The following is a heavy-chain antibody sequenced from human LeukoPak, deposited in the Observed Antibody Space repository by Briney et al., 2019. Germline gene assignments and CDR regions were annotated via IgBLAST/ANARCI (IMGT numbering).Heavy chain of an antibody. J-gene: IGHJ4*02. Sequence: GGSLRLSCAASGFIFSNYGMHWVRHSPDKGLEWVTFIRFDGSTQYYADSVKGRFTISRDNSKNTLYLQMNSLRAEDTAVYYCAKGLRYYSIDYWGQGTLVTVSS. D-gene: IGHD3-16*01. CDR3: AKGLRYYSIDY. V-gene: IGHV3-30*02. CDR1: GFIFSNYG. CDR2: IRFDGSTQ.